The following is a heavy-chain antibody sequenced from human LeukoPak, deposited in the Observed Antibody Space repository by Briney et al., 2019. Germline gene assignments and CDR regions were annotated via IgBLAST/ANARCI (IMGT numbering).Heavy chain of an antibody. CDR1: GYTFTSYG. CDR3: ARDLGGRTVVTTDY. V-gene: IGHV1-18*01. Sequence: ASVKVSCKASGYTFTSYGISWVRQAPGQGLEWMGWISTYYGNTNYAQKLQGRVTMTTDTSTSTAYMELRSLRSDDTAVYYCARDLGGRTVVTTDYWGQGTLVTVSS. D-gene: IGHD4-23*01. CDR2: ISTYYGNT. J-gene: IGHJ4*02.